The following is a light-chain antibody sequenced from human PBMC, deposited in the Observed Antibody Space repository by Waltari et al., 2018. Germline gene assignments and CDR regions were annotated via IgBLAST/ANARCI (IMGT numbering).Light chain of an antibody. CDR1: QSVLYTSNDKNY. CDR3: QQYYRSRT. Sequence: INCKSSQSVLYTSNDKNYLAWYQQKPGQPPKLLIYWASTRESGVPDRFSGSGSGTDFTLTISSLQAEDVAVYYCQQYYRSRTFGQGTKVEIK. V-gene: IGKV4-1*01. CDR2: WAS. J-gene: IGKJ1*01.